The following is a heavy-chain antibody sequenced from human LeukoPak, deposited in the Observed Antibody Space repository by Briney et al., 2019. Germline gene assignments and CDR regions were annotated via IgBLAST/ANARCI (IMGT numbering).Heavy chain of an antibody. J-gene: IGHJ4*02. CDR1: GFTFSNYW. Sequence: GSLRLSCAASGFTFSNYWMHWVRQAPGKGLVWVSRINSDGSTTSHADSVKGRFTISRDNAKNTLYLQMNSLRAEDTAVYYCAKLYSSGWYYFDYWGQGTLVIVSS. D-gene: IGHD6-19*01. CDR3: AKLYSSGWYYFDY. CDR2: INSDGSTT. V-gene: IGHV3-74*01.